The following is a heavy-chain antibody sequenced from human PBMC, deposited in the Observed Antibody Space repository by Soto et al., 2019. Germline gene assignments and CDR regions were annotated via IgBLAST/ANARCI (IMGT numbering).Heavy chain of an antibody. Sequence: PSETLSLTCAVYGGSFSGYYWSWIRQPPGKGLEWIGEINHSGSTNYNPSLKSRVTISVDTSKNQFSLKLSSVTAADTAVYYCARGVEDCSGGSCPHPRYYFDYWGQGTLVTVS. J-gene: IGHJ4*02. CDR1: GGSFSGYY. D-gene: IGHD2-15*01. V-gene: IGHV4-34*01. CDR2: INHSGST. CDR3: ARGVEDCSGGSCPHPRYYFDY.